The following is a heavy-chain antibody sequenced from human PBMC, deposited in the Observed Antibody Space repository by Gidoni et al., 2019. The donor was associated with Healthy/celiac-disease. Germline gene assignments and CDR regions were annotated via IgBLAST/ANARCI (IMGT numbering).Heavy chain of an antibody. V-gene: IGHV3-23*01. CDR1: GFTFSSYA. J-gene: IGHJ3*02. D-gene: IGHD2-21*02. CDR3: ANFAGPRRKVVTAMVAFDI. CDR2: ISGSGGST. Sequence: EVQLLESGGGLVQPGGSLRLSCAASGFTFSSYAMSWVRQAPGKGLEWVSAISGSGGSTYYADSVKGRFTISRDNSKNTLYLQMNSLRAEDTAVYYCANFAGPRRKVVTAMVAFDIWGQGTMVTVSS.